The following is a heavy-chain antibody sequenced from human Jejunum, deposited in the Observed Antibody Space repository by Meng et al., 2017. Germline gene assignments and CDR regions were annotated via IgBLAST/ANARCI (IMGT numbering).Heavy chain of an antibody. CDR1: GFTLSSNA. D-gene: IGHD5-18*01. Sequence: WGSLSLSCVVSGFTLSSNAMNWIRQAPGKGLEWVASISYDGRSQHYADSVKGRFTISRDNSKNTLYLQMTSPSADDTAVYYCVRSPRADTSTVTYDYWGQGTLVTVSS. J-gene: IGHJ4*02. V-gene: IGHV3-30*04. CDR2: ISYDGRSQ. CDR3: VRSPRADTSTVTYDY.